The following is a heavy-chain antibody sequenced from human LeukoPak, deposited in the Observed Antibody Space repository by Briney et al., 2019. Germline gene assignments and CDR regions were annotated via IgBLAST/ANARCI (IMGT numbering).Heavy chain of an antibody. J-gene: IGHJ3*02. CDR2: IIPIFGTA. Sequence: ASVKVSCKASGGTFSSYAISWVRQAPGQGLEWMGGIIPIFGTANYAQKFQGRVTITADESTSTAYMELSSLRSEDTAVYYCARDSNYDILTASSFDIWGQGTMVTVSS. V-gene: IGHV1-69*13. CDR1: GGTFSSYA. CDR3: ARDSNYDILTASSFDI. D-gene: IGHD3-9*01.